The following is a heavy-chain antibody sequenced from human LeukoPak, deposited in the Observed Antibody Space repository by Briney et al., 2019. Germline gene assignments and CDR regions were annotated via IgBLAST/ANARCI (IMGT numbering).Heavy chain of an antibody. Sequence: GASVTVSCTASGYTFTSYDINWVRQAPGQGLEWMGWMNPNSGNTGYAQKFQGRVTMTRNTSISTAYMELSSLRSEDTAVYYCARGSESFDYWGQGTLVTVSS. CDR3: ARGSESFDY. CDR1: GYTFTSYD. V-gene: IGHV1-8*01. J-gene: IGHJ4*02. CDR2: MNPNSGNT.